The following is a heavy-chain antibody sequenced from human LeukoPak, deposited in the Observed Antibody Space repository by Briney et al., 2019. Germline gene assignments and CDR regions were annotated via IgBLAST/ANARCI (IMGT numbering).Heavy chain of an antibody. D-gene: IGHD6-19*01. CDR1: GGTFSSYA. J-gene: IGHJ4*02. CDR2: IIPIFGTA. CDR3: ASRIAVAGNFDY. V-gene: IGHV1-69*13. Sequence: ASVKVSCKASGGTFSSYAISWVRQAPGQGLEWMGGIIPIFGTANYAQKFQGRVTITADESTSTAYMELGSLRSEDTAVYYCASRIAVAGNFDYWGQGTLVTVSS.